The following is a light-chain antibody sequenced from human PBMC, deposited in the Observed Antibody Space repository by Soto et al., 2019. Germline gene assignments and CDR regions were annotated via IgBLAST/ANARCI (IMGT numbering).Light chain of an antibody. CDR2: KAS. V-gene: IGKV1-5*03. Sequence: EIQMTQSPSTLSASVGDRVTITCRASQNINDGLAWYQQKPGKAPNLLIYKASILESGVPSRFSGSRSGTEFTLTISSLQPDDFATYFCQSYDSYSYTFGQGTKLEIK. CDR1: QNINDG. J-gene: IGKJ2*01. CDR3: QSYDSYSYT.